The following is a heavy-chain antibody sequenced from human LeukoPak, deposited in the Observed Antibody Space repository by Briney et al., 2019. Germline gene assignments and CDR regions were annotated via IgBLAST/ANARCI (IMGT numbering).Heavy chain of an antibody. J-gene: IGHJ5*02. Sequence: SETLSLTCTVSGDSISSTNYYWGWIRQPPGKGLEWIGSVYHSGNPYYNPSLKSRVTLSLDTSKNQFSLSLSSVTAADTAVYYCARDKGSSWFTVTIQQNWFDPWGQGTLVTVSS. V-gene: IGHV4-39*07. CDR2: VYHSGNP. CDR3: ARDKGSSWFTVTIQQNWFDP. CDR1: GDSISSTNYY. D-gene: IGHD4-17*01.